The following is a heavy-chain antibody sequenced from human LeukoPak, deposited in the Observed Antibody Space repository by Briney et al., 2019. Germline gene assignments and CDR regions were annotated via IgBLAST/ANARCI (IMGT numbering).Heavy chain of an antibody. CDR2: ISGSGDR. D-gene: IGHD6-19*01. CDR3: ARDKDSSGWYNGFDY. Sequence: GGSLRLSCAASGFTFSSYAMTWVRQAPGKGLEWVSAISGSGDRYADSVKGRFTISRDNSKNTLYLQMNSLRAEDTAVYYCARDKDSSGWYNGFDYWGQGTLVTVSS. J-gene: IGHJ4*02. CDR1: GFTFSSYA. V-gene: IGHV3-23*01.